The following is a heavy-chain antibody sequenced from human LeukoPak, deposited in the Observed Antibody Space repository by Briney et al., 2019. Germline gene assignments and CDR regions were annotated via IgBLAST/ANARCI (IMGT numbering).Heavy chain of an antibody. J-gene: IGHJ2*01. Sequence: GASVKVSCKASGYNFTGYYVHWVRQAPGQGLEWMGWINPSSGGTISSQKFQGRVTITGDTSFSTAYMELSRLASDDTAMFYCARGGRGSYRYFDLWGRGTLVTVSS. CDR2: INPSSGGT. CDR3: ARGGRGSYRYFDL. V-gene: IGHV1-2*02. CDR1: GYNFTGYY. D-gene: IGHD3-16*02.